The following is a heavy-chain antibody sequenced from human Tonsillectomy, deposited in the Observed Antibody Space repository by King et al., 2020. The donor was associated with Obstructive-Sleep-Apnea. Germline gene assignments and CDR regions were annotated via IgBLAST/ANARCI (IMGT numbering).Heavy chain of an antibody. J-gene: IGHJ6*02. Sequence: VQLVESGGGVVQTGRSLRLSCAASGFTFSTYAMHWVRQAPGKGLEWVAVISYDGNNKYYADSVKGRFTISRDNSKNTLYLQMNSLRAEDTAVYYCAREGGWQESYFYGMDVWGQGTTVTVSS. CDR3: AREGGWQESYFYGMDV. D-gene: IGHD6-19*01. CDR2: ISYDGNNK. V-gene: IGHV3-30-3*01. CDR1: GFTFSTYA.